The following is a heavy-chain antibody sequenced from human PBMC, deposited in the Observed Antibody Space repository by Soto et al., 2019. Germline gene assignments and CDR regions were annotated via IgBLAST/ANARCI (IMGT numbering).Heavy chain of an antibody. V-gene: IGHV3-23*01. CDR1: GFTFNIYA. J-gene: IGHJ4*02. Sequence: GGSLRLSCAASGFTFNIYAMSWVRQPPGKGLEWVSTISDSGGYTFSADSVKGRFTVSRDSSKGTLHLQMNSLRAEDTAMYYCVKGSGSNTQPFDSWGQGTPVTVSS. CDR2: ISDSGGYT. D-gene: IGHD3-10*01. CDR3: VKGSGSNTQPFDS.